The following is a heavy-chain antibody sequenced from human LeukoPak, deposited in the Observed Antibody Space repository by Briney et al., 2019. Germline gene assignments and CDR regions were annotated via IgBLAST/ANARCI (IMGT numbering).Heavy chain of an antibody. D-gene: IGHD2-2*01. V-gene: IGHV1-69*01. J-gene: IGHJ4*02. CDR3: ASRLYCSNTRCRNFPFAY. CDR2: IIPIFGTA. Sequence: ASVKVSCKASGGTFSSYAINWVRQAPGQGLEWMGGIIPIFGTANYAQKFQDRVAITADESTSTAYMELSSLRSEDTAIYYCASRLYCSNTRCRNFPFAYWGQGTLVTVSS. CDR1: GGTFSSYA.